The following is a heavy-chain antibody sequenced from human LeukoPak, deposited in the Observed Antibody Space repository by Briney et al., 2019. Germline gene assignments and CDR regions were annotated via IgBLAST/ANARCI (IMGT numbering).Heavy chain of an antibody. Sequence: GGSLRLSCAASGFTFSNYWMHWVRQVPGKGLVWVSRINDDGSATFYADSVRGRLTISRDNAKNTLYLQMNSLRAEDTAVYYCARAMPHDNWFNPWGQGSLVTVSS. D-gene: IGHD2-2*01. CDR1: GFTFSNYW. CDR2: INDDGSAT. J-gene: IGHJ5*02. V-gene: IGHV3-74*01. CDR3: ARAMPHDNWFNP.